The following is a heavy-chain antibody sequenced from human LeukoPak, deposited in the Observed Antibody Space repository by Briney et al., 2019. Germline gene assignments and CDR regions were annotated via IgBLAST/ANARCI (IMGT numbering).Heavy chain of an antibody. V-gene: IGHV4-59*01. CDR1: GGFNTHYY. Sequence: SETLSLACSVSGGFNTHYYWTWMRQPPGKGLELIGYIYHSGSTKYNPSLNSRVSISVDTSKNHFSLKLSSVTAADTAVYYCARGQWLPVFDFWGQGILVTVSS. CDR2: IYHSGST. J-gene: IGHJ4*02. CDR3: ARGQWLPVFDF. D-gene: IGHD3-22*01.